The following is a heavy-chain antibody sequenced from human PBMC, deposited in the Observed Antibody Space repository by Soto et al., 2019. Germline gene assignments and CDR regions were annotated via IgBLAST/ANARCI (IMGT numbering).Heavy chain of an antibody. J-gene: IGHJ4*02. CDR2: MNPNTGNS. Sequence: ASVKVSCKASGHTFTSYDIYWVRQATGQGLEWMGWMNPNTGNSGYAQKFQGRVTMTSDTSISTAHMELSSLRSEDTAVYYCARRAETNGWNGFGADKYYFDFWGQGTLVTVSS. CDR1: GHTFTSYD. V-gene: IGHV1-8*01. CDR3: ARRAETNGWNGFGADKYYFDF. D-gene: IGHD1-1*01.